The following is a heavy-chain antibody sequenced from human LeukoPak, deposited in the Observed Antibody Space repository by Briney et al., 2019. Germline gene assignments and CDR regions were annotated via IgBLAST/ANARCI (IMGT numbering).Heavy chain of an antibody. CDR3: AKDIRRYFDWSYGSLAFDI. J-gene: IGHJ3*02. CDR2: ISWNSGSI. CDR1: GFTFDDYA. V-gene: IGHV3-9*01. Sequence: QSGGSLRLSCAASGFTFDDYAMHWVRQAPGKGLEWVSGISWNSGSIGYADSVKGRFTISRDNAKNSLYLQMNSLRAEDTALYYCAKDIRRYFDWSYGSLAFDIWGQGTMVTVSS. D-gene: IGHD3-9*01.